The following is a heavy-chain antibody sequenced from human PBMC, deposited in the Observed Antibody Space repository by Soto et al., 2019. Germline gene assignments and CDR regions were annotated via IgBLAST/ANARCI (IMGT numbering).Heavy chain of an antibody. CDR1: GGTFSSYA. CDR2: IIPIFGTA. J-gene: IGHJ3*02. Sequence: ASVKVSCKASGGTFSSYAISWVRQAPGQGLEWMGGIIPIFGTANYAQKFQGRVTITADESTSTAYMELSSQRSEDTAVYYCARDQGYGDYGGEGAFDIWGQGTMVTVSS. D-gene: IGHD4-17*01. V-gene: IGHV1-69*13. CDR3: ARDQGYGDYGGEGAFDI.